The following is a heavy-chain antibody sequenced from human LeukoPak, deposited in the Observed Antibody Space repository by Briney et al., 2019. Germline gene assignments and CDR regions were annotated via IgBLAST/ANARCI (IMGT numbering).Heavy chain of an antibody. D-gene: IGHD3-3*01. J-gene: IGHJ5*02. V-gene: IGHV3-23*01. CDR3: AKDRWSGYYNWFDP. Sequence: GGSLRLSCAASGFTFSSYAMSWVRQAPGQGLEWVSAINGSGGSTYYPDSLKDRFTISRDNSKNTLYLQMNSPRADDTAVYYCAKDRWSGYYNWFDPWGQGTLVTVSS. CDR2: INGSGGST. CDR1: GFTFSSYA.